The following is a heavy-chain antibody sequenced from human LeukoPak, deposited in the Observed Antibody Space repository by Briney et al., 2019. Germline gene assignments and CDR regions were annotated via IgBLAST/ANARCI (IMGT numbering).Heavy chain of an antibody. CDR2: IIPILGIA. V-gene: IGHV1-69*02. D-gene: IGHD5-24*01. CDR1: GGTFISYT. CDR3: ARVDGYWFDH. J-gene: IGHJ5*02. Sequence: SVKVSCKASGGTFISYTISWVRQAPGQGLEWMGRIIPILGIANYAQKFQGRVTITADKYTSTAYMELSSLRSEDTAEYYGARVDGYWFDHWGQGTLVTVSS.